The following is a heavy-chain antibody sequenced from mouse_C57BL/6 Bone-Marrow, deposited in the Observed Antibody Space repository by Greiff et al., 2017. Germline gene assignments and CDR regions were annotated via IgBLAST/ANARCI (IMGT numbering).Heavy chain of an antibody. D-gene: IGHD1-1*01. CDR2: ISDGGSYT. CDR3: ARDRYSSFCFDY. Sequence: VQLKESGGGLVTPGGSLKLSCAASGFTFSSYAMSWVRQTPEKRLEWVATISDGGSYTYYTDNVKGRFTIARDNAKNNLYLQMSHLKSEDTAMYYCARDRYSSFCFDYWGQGTTLTVSS. J-gene: IGHJ2*01. V-gene: IGHV5-4*01. CDR1: GFTFSSYA.